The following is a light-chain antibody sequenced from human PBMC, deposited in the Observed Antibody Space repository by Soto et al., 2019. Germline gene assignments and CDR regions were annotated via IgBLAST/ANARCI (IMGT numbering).Light chain of an antibody. CDR2: DVS. CDR3: CSYAGSYSWV. Sequence: QSALTQPRSVSGSPGQSVTISCTGTSSDVGGYNYVSWYQQHPGKAPKLMIYDVSKRPSGVPDRSSCSKSGNTASLTISGLQAEDEADYCCCSYAGSYSWVFGGGTKLTVL. V-gene: IGLV2-11*01. J-gene: IGLJ3*02. CDR1: SSDVGGYNY.